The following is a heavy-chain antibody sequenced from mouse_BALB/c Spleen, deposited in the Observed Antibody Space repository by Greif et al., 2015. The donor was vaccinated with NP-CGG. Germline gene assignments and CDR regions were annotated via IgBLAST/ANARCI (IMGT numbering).Heavy chain of an antibody. D-gene: IGHD2-1*01. CDR3: ARNYGNYYYAMDY. CDR2: IWSDGST. Sequence: VQRVESGPGLVAPSQSLSITCTVSGFSLTSYGVHWVRQPPGKGLEWLVVIWSDGSTTYNSALKSRLSISKDNSKSXGFLKMNSLQTDDTAMYYCARNYGNYYYAMDYWGQGTSVTVSS. V-gene: IGHV2-6*02. J-gene: IGHJ4*01. CDR1: GFSLTSYG.